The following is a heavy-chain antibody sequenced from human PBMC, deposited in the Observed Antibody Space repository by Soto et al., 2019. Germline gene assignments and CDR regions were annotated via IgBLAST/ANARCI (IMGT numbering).Heavy chain of an antibody. Sequence: PSETLSLTCSVYGGSFSGYYWSWIRQPPGKWLEWIGEINHSGSTNYNPSLKSRVTISVDTSKNQFSLNLSSVTAADTAVYYCAGGRGRQQLAMSYYYGMDVWGQGTTVTVSS. V-gene: IGHV4-34*01. J-gene: IGHJ6*02. CDR2: INHSGST. D-gene: IGHD6-13*01. CDR3: AGGRGRQQLAMSYYYGMDV. CDR1: GGSFSGYY.